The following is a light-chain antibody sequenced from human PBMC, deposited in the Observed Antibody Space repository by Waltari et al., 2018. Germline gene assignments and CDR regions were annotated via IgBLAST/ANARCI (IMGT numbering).Light chain of an antibody. CDR1: QGISNY. Sequence: DIQLTQSPSFLSASVGDRVTITCRSSQGISNYLAWYQQKPGKAPKLLYHTASTLQGGVPSRFSGSGSGTEFTLTISSLQPEDFATYYCQHRHSYPITFGQGTRLEIK. V-gene: IGKV1-9*01. CDR3: QHRHSYPIT. CDR2: TAS. J-gene: IGKJ5*01.